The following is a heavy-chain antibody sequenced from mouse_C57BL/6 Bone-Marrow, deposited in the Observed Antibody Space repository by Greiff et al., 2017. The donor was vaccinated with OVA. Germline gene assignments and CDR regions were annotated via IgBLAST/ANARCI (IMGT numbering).Heavy chain of an antibody. J-gene: IGHJ2*01. CDR1: GYTFTSYW. Sequence: VQLQQPGAELVKPGASVKMSCKASGYTFTSYWITWVKQRPGQGLEWIGDISPGSGSTNYNEKFKSKATLTVDTSSSTAYMQLSSLTSEDSAVYYCARGDGSKSHYFDYWGQGTTLTVSS. V-gene: IGHV1-55*01. D-gene: IGHD1-1*01. CDR3: ARGDGSKSHYFDY. CDR2: ISPGSGST.